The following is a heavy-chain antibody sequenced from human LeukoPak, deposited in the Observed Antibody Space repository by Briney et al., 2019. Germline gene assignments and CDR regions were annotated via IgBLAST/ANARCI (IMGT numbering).Heavy chain of an antibody. CDR2: LRGDGET. Sequence: GGSLRLSCAASGFTFSNYAMSWVRQAPAGGLEWVSSLRGDGETFYADSVKGRFTISGDKAKNSVYLQMNSLRVEDTAVYYCARDTKYAFDNWGQGTLVTVSS. V-gene: IGHV3-69-1*01. D-gene: IGHD2-2*01. CDR3: ARDTKYAFDN. J-gene: IGHJ4*02. CDR1: GFTFSNYA.